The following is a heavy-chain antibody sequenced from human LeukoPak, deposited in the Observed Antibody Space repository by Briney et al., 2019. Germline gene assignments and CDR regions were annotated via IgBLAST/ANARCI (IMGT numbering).Heavy chain of an antibody. J-gene: IGHJ5*01. D-gene: IGHD3-3*01. CDR3: AKDWSIDWSNWFDS. Sequence: SGGSLRLSCAASGFTFSSYGMHWVRQAPGKGLEWVAFTRPDGGNKHYGDSEQGRFTISRDNSRNTLYHQMNSLRVEDTAMYYCAKDWSIDWSNWFDSWGPGSLVTVSS. CDR2: TRPDGGNK. CDR1: GFTFSSYG. V-gene: IGHV3-30*02.